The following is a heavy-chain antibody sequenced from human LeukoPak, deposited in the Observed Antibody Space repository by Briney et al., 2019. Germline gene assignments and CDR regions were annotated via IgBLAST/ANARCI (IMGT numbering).Heavy chain of an antibody. J-gene: IGHJ2*01. CDR2: IIPILGIA. Sequence: SVKVSCKASGGTFSSYAISWVRQAPGRGLEWMGRIIPILGIANYAQKFQGRVTITADKSTSTAYMELSSLRSEDTAVYYCARVRTQHDYGDYVRYSDLWGRGTLVTVSS. V-gene: IGHV1-69*04. CDR3: ARVRTQHDYGDYVRYSDL. D-gene: IGHD4-17*01. CDR1: GGTFSSYA.